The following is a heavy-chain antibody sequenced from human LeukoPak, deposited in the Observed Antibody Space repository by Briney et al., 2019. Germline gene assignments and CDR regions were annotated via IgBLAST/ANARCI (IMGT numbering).Heavy chain of an antibody. J-gene: IGHJ4*02. D-gene: IGHD5-12*01. CDR3: AVIYSGYDLGFDY. CDR1: GGSISSSSYY. Sequence: SETLSLTCTVSGGSISSSSYYWGWIRQPPVKGLEWIGSIYYSGSTYYNPSLKSRVTISVDTSKNQFSLKLSSVTAADTAVYYCAVIYSGYDLGFDYWGQGTLVTVSS. V-gene: IGHV4-39*01. CDR2: IYYSGST.